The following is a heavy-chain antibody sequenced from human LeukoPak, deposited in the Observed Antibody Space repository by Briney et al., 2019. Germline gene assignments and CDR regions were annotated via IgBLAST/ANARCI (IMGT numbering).Heavy chain of an antibody. J-gene: IGHJ4*02. D-gene: IGHD5-12*01. CDR1: GYTFTDHY. CDR2: INPNTGGT. CDR3: ARDLATIDGIAWYYFEN. Sequence: ASVKLSCKASGYTFTDHYIPWVRQAPGQGFEWMGWINPNTGGTDYAQRFQDRIAISTYTSITTVYMELSSLDSDDTALYYCARDLATIDGIAWYYFENWGQGTLVTVS. V-gene: IGHV1-2*02.